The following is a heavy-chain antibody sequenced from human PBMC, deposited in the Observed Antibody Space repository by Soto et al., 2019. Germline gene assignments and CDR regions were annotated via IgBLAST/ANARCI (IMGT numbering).Heavy chain of an antibody. CDR1: GFTFSSYA. J-gene: IGHJ4*01. CDR3: ARAYEGDYFDY. CDR2: ISYDGSNK. V-gene: IGHV3-30-3*01. D-gene: IGHD3-16*01. Sequence: QVQLVESGGGVVQPGRSLRLSCAASGFTFSSYAMHWVRQAPGQGLEWVAVISYDGSNKYYADSVKGRFTISRDNSKNTLYLQMNSLRAEDTAVYYCARAYEGDYFDYWGQEPWSPSPQ.